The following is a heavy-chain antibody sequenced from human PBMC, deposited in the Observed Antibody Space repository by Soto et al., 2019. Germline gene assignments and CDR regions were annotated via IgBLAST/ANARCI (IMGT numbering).Heavy chain of an antibody. CDR2: IYCSGST. CDR3: ARVYGGNFRVIDY. J-gene: IGHJ4*02. D-gene: IGHD4-17*01. V-gene: IGHV4-31*03. Sequence: PSETLSLTCTVSGGSISSGGYYWSWIRQHPGKGLEWIGYIYCSGSTYYNPSLKSRVTISVDTSKNQFSLKLSSVTAADTAVYYCARVYGGNFRVIDYWGQGTLVTVSS. CDR1: GGSISSGGYY.